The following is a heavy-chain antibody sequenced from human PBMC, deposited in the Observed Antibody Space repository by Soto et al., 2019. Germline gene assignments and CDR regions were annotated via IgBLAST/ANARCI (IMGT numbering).Heavy chain of an antibody. D-gene: IGHD6-19*01. Sequence: QLRLQESGPGLVKPSETLSLTCTVSGGSVSTTSYYWGWLRHSPGGGLQWIGSAYYGLNTYSNPSLRSRVTISLNLTKNELPLELTPVTAADTAVYYCARHAVTGRVQYGMDVWGPGTTVTVSS. CDR2: AYYGLNT. J-gene: IGHJ6*02. CDR3: ARHAVTGRVQYGMDV. CDR1: GGSVSTTSYY. V-gene: IGHV4-39*01.